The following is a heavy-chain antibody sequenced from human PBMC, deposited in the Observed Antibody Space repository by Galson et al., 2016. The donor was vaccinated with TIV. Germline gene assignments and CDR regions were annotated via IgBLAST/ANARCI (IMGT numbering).Heavy chain of an antibody. CDR2: IKQDGSDK. D-gene: IGHD4-17*01. V-gene: IGHV3-7*01. J-gene: IGHJ4*02. CDR3: VRAWDDYGQHSAFDS. Sequence: SLRLSCAASGFTFSTFWMSWVRQAPGKGLEWVANIKQDGSDKNYVDSVKGRFTISRDHTKNSVFLQMSSLRAEDTAVYYCVRAWDDYGQHSAFDSWGQGTQVTVSS. CDR1: GFTFSTFW.